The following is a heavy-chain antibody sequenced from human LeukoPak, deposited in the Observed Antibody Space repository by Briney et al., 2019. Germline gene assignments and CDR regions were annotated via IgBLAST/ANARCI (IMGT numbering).Heavy chain of an antibody. J-gene: IGHJ4*02. CDR1: GFTFSSYW. Sequence: PGGSLRLSCAASGFTFSSYWMHWVRQAPGKVLMWVSRINSDGSGTTYADSVKGRFTIPRDNAKNRLYLQMNSLRAEDTAVYYCVRRGYSYQSPRLDSWGQGTLVTVSS. CDR2: INSDGSGT. V-gene: IGHV3-74*01. D-gene: IGHD5-18*01. CDR3: VRRGYSYQSPRLDS.